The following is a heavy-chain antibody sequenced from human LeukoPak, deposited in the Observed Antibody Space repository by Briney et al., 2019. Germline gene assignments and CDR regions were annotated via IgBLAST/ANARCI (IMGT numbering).Heavy chain of an antibody. Sequence: GRSLRLSCAASGFTFSSYWMHWVRQAPGKGLVWVSRINSDGSSTSYADSVKGRFTISRDNAKNTLYLQMNSLRAEDTAVYYCATQYYYDSSVPSSWGQGTLVTVSS. CDR1: GFTFSSYW. CDR3: ATQYYYDSSVPSS. V-gene: IGHV3-74*01. CDR2: INSDGSST. J-gene: IGHJ5*02. D-gene: IGHD3-22*01.